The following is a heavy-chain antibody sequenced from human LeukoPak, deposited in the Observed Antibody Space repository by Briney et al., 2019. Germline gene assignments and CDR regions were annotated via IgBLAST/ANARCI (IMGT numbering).Heavy chain of an antibody. CDR2: ISSSGSTI. CDR3: ARDPDPVGYCSSTSCYDRIDYFDY. CDR1: GFTFSDYY. V-gene: IGHV3-11*04. D-gene: IGHD2-2*01. Sequence: GGSLRLSCAASGFTFSDYYMSWIRQAPGKGLEWVSYISSSGSTIYYADSVKGRFTISRGNAKNSLYLQMNSLRAEGTAVYYCARDPDPVGYCSSTSCYDRIDYFDYWGQGTLVTVTS. J-gene: IGHJ4*02.